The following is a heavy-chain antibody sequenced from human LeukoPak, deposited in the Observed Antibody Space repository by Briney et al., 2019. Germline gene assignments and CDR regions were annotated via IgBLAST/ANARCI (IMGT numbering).Heavy chain of an antibody. CDR3: TTDRGY. CDR2: IKSETEGGTT. V-gene: IGHV3-15*01. Sequence: GGSLRLSCAASGFTFSNAWMSWVRQAPGKGLEWVGRIKSETEGGTTDYAAPVKGRFTISRDDSKNTLYLQMNSLKTEDTAVYYCTTDRGYWGQGTLVTVSS. CDR1: GFTFSNAW. J-gene: IGHJ4*02.